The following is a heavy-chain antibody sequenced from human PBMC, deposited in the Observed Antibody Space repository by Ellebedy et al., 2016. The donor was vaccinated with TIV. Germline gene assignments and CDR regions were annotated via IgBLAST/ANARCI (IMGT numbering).Heavy chain of an antibody. J-gene: IGHJ1*01. D-gene: IGHD2-15*01. Sequence: GESLKISXKGSGYSFTSNWIGWVRQMPGKGLEWMAIIYPGDSDTKYSPSFQGQVTISVDKSISTAYLQWNSLKASDTAMYYCVRQGSCSGGSCSRYFQHWGQGTLVTVSS. CDR3: VRQGSCSGGSCSRYFQH. V-gene: IGHV5-51*01. CDR1: GYSFTSNW. CDR2: IYPGDSDT.